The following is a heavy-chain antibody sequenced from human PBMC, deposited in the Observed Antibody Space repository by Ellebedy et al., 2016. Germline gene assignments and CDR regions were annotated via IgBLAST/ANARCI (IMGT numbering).Heavy chain of an antibody. V-gene: IGHV2-26*01. CDR3: ARRSKRYWYFDL. Sequence: SGPTLVKPTETLTLTCTVSGFSLSDARMGVSWLRPPPGKALEWLSHIFSNDDKFYITPLKSRLTISKDTSKSQVVLTMTNMDPVDTGTYYCARRSKRYWYFDLWGRGTLVTVSS. J-gene: IGHJ2*01. CDR2: IFSNDDK. CDR1: GFSLSDARMG.